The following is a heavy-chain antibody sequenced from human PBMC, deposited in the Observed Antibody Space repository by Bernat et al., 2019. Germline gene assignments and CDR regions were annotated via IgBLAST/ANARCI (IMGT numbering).Heavy chain of an antibody. CDR1: GGSISSSSYY. Sequence: QLQLQESGPGLVKPSETLSLTCTVSGGSISSSSYYWGWIRQPPGKGLEWIGSIYYSGSTYYNPSLKSRVTISVDTSKTQFSLKLSSVTAADTAVYYCRVYNYDILTGLIDYWGQGTLVTVSS. J-gene: IGHJ4*02. D-gene: IGHD3-9*01. CDR2: IYYSGST. CDR3: RVYNYDILTGLIDY. V-gene: IGHV4-39*01.